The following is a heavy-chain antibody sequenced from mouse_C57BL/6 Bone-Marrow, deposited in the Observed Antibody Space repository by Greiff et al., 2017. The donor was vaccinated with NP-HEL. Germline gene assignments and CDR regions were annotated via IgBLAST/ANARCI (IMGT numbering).Heavy chain of an antibody. V-gene: IGHV1-55*01. CDR3: ARGGAYDYYARDY. J-gene: IGHJ4*01. CDR1: GYTFTSYW. Sequence: QVQLQQPGAELVKPGASVKMSCKASGYTFTSYWITWVKQRPGQGLEWIGDIYPGSGSTNYNEKFKSKATLTVDTSSSTAYMQLSSLTSEDSAVYYCARGGAYDYYARDYWGQGTSVTVSS. D-gene: IGHD3-1*01. CDR2: IYPGSGST.